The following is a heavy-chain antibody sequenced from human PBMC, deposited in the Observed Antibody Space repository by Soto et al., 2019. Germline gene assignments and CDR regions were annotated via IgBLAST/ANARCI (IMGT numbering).Heavy chain of an antibody. CDR1: GGTFSSYA. D-gene: IGHD6-6*01. Sequence: VKVSCKASGGTFSSYAISWVRQAPGQGLEWMGGIIPIFGTANYAQKFQGRVTITADESTSTAYMELSSLRSEDTAVYYCARGLQQQLVRYYYYGMDVWGQGTTVTVSS. CDR2: IIPIFGTA. J-gene: IGHJ6*02. CDR3: ARGLQQQLVRYYYYGMDV. V-gene: IGHV1-69*13.